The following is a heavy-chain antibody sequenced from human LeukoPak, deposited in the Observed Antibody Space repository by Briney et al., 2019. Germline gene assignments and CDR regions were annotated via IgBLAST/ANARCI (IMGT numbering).Heavy chain of an antibody. V-gene: IGHV4-39*07. Sequence: SETLSLTCTVSGGSISSSSYYWVWIRQPPGKGLEWIGSIYYSGSTYYNPSLKSRVTISVDTSKNQFSLKLSSVTAADTAVYYCARVRITMVREPYYYYYGMDVWGQGTTVTVSS. CDR1: GGSISSSSYY. CDR3: ARVRITMVREPYYYYYGMDV. CDR2: IYYSGST. D-gene: IGHD3-10*01. J-gene: IGHJ6*02.